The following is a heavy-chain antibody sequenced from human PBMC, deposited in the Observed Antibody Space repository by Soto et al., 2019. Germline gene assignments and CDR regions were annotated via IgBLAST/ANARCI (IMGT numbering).Heavy chain of an antibody. J-gene: IGHJ6*01. CDR1: GGTFSSYA. V-gene: IGHV1-69*01. CDR2: IIPIFGTA. D-gene: IGHD2-15*01. CDR3: ARDSGGXXVAFGMDX. Sequence: QVQLVQSGAEVKKPGSSVKVSCKASGGTFSSYAISWVRQAPGQGLEWMGGIIPIFGTANYAQKFQGRVTITADESTSTAYMELSSLXXXXTAVYYCARDSGGXXVAFGMDXWXXGTXXXVXS.